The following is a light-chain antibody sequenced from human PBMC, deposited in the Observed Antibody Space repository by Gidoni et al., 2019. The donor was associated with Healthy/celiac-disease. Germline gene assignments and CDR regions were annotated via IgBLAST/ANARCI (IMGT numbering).Light chain of an antibody. Sequence: DVVMPQSPLPLPVTMGQPASISCRSSQSLVYSDGNTSLNWFQQRPGQPPRLLIYKVSNRDSGVPDRFSGSGSGTDFTLISSMVAAEDVGVYCCMQCTHCPPTFGQGTKLEIK. CDR2: KVS. J-gene: IGKJ2*01. V-gene: IGKV2-30*01. CDR3: MQCTHCPPT. CDR1: QSLVYSDGNTS.